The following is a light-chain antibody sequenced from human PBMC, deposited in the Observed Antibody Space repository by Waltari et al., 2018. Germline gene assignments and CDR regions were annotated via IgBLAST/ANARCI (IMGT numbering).Light chain of an antibody. J-gene: IGLJ1*01. Sequence: SSVLTQPPSVSVAPGETARITCGGNNIDSKSLHWYRQRPGQAPVVVISYDNDRAAGIPERFSGSNSGNTATLTISRVEAGDEADYYCQVWDANTDPGVFGTGTEVTVL. CDR1: NIDSKS. V-gene: IGLV3-21*01. CDR2: YDN. CDR3: QVWDANTDPGV.